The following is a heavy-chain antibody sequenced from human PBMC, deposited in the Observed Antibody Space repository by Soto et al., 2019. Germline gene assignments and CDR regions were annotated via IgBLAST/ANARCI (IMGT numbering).Heavy chain of an antibody. Sequence: SESRSLTWTVARGSISSYCWGWVRQPPGEWLGWMGYIYYSGSTNYNPSLKSRVTISVDTSKNQFSRKLSAVPAADTAVYYCARVWAGRVRRIEQQLAGAKYYGMDVWGQGTTVTVSS. CDR3: ARVWAGRVRRIEQQLAGAKYYGMDV. D-gene: IGHD6-13*01. CDR2: IYYSGST. V-gene: IGHV4-59*01. CDR1: RGSISSYC. J-gene: IGHJ6*02.